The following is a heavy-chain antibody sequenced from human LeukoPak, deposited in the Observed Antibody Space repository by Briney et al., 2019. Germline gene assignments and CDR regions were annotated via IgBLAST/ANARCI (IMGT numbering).Heavy chain of an antibody. CDR1: GFTFTSSW. J-gene: IGHJ4*02. CDR2: IKTDGSDK. D-gene: IGHD2/OR15-2a*01. V-gene: IGHV3-7*01. CDR3: ARNRLRLES. Sequence: GGSLRLSCVASGFTFTSSWMSWVRPAPGKGLEWVANIKTDGSDKYYVDSVKGRFTISRDNAKNSLYQQMNSLRVEDTAVYYCARNRLRLESWGQGILVTVSS.